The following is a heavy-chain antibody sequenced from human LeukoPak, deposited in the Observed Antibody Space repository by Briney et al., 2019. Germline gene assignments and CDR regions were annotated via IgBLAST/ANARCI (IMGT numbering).Heavy chain of an antibody. J-gene: IGHJ6*03. CDR2: IYTRGST. V-gene: IGHV4-4*07. CDR1: GGSISSYY. CDR3: ARDPGYGSGRYAGIYYYMDV. Sequence: PSETLSLTCTVSGGSISSYYWSWIRQPAGKGLEWMGRIYTRGSTNYNPSLKSRVTISVDKSKNQFSLKLSSVTAADTAVYYCARDPGYGSGRYAGIYYYMDVWGKGTTVTVSS. D-gene: IGHD3-10*01.